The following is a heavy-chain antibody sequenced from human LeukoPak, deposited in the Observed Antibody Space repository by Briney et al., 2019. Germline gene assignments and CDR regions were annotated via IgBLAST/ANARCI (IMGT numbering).Heavy chain of an antibody. CDR2: INHSGST. D-gene: IGHD2-8*02. J-gene: IGHJ6*03. V-gene: IGHV4-34*01. Sequence: SETLSLTCAVYGGSFSGYYWSWIRQPPGKGLEWIGEINHSGSTNYNPSLKSRVTISVDTSKNQFSLKLSSVTAADTAVYYCARGPFTGGPTRYYDYYYMDVWGKGTTVTVSS. CDR3: ARGPFTGGPTRYYDYYYMDV. CDR1: GGSFSGYY.